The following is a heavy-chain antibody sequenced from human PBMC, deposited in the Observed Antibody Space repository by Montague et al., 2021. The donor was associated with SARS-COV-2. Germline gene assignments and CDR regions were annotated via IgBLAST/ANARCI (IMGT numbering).Heavy chain of an antibody. CDR2: VSDSGS. D-gene: IGHD3-9*01. CDR3: ARHRKDYDILTGYSTSFYYDMDV. V-gene: IGHV4-59*08. Sequence: SETLSLTCTVSGGSNSRYYWSWIRQPPGKGLEWIGYVSDSGSDYNPSLKSRVSISVDTSKKLLSLILRSVTAADTAIYYCARHRKDYDILTGYSTSFYYDMDVWGQGTTVTVSS. J-gene: IGHJ6*02. CDR1: GGSNSRYY.